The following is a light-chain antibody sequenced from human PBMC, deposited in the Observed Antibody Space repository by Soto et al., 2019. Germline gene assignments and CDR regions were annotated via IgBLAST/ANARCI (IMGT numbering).Light chain of an antibody. CDR2: EVS. CDR1: SSDVGSYNR. Sequence: QSALTQPPSVSGSPGQSVTISCTGTSSDVGSYNRVSWYQQPPGTAPKLMIYEVSNRPSGVPDRFSGSKSGNTASLTISGLQAEDEADYYCCSYGGGYTPLVFGGGTKLTVL. J-gene: IGLJ2*01. CDR3: CSYGGGYTPLV. V-gene: IGLV2-18*02.